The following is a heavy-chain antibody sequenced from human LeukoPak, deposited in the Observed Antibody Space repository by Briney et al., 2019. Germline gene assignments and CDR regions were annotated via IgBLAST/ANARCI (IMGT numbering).Heavy chain of an antibody. V-gene: IGHV3-48*03. CDR1: GFTFSSYE. CDR3: ARGYGSGSYYYYYGMDV. Sequence: GGSLRLSCAASGFTFSSYEVNWVRQAPGKGLEWVSYISSSGSTIYYADSVKGRFTISRDNAKNSLYLQMNSLRAEDTAVYYRARGYGSGSYYYYYGMDVWGKGTTVTVSS. D-gene: IGHD3-10*01. J-gene: IGHJ6*04. CDR2: ISSSGSTI.